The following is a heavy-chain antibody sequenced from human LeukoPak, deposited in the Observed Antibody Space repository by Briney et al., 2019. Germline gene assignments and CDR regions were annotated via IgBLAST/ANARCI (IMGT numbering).Heavy chain of an antibody. J-gene: IGHJ5*02. D-gene: IGHD1-1*01. V-gene: IGHV4-30-4*08. CDR1: GGSFSGYY. CDR2: IYYSGTT. CDR3: ARDRGRDGTGTTMDWFDP. Sequence: PSETLSLTCAVYGGSFSGYYWSWIRQPPGKGLEWIGYIYYSGTTYYNPSLKSRVTMSVDTSKNQFSLKLSSVTAADTAVYYCARDRGRDGTGTTMDWFDPWGQGTLVTVSS.